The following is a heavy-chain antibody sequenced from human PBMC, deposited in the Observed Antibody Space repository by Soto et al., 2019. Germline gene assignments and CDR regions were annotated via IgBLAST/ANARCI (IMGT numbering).Heavy chain of an antibody. CDR1: GFTFSDYY. CDR2: ISSSTSHT. Sequence: QVQLVESGGGLVKPGGSLRLSCAVSGFTFSDYYMTWIRQAPGQGLERVSYISSSTSHTNYADTVKGRFTISRDNAKNSLFLKMNSVRAEDTAVYYSARGRGAAADYFDFWGQGTLVTVSS. V-gene: IGHV3-11*05. D-gene: IGHD6-25*01. J-gene: IGHJ4*02. CDR3: ARGRGAAADYFDF.